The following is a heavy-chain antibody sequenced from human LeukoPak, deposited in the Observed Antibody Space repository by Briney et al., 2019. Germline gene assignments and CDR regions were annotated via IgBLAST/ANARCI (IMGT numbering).Heavy chain of an antibody. CDR3: AKDLIVVVVAATPFDY. Sequence: GGSLRLSCAASGFTFSSYAMSWVRQAPGKGLEWVSAISGSGGSTYYADSVKGRFTISRDNSKNTLYLQMNSLRAEDTAVYYCAKDLIVVVVAATPFDYWGQRTLVTVSS. J-gene: IGHJ4*02. CDR1: GFTFSSYA. D-gene: IGHD2-15*01. CDR2: ISGSGGST. V-gene: IGHV3-23*01.